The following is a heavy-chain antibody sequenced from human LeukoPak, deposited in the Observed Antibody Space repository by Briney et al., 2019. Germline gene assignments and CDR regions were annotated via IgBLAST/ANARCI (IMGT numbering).Heavy chain of an antibody. Sequence: GESLKISCKGSGYSFTSYWISWVRQMPRKGLEWMGRIDPRDSSSNYSPSFQGHVSISADMSISTAYLQWSSLKASDTAMYYCTRQYTSSSDYWGQGTLVTVSS. CDR3: TRQYTSSSDY. D-gene: IGHD6-6*01. V-gene: IGHV5-10-1*01. CDR2: IDPRDSSS. CDR1: GYSFTSYW. J-gene: IGHJ4*02.